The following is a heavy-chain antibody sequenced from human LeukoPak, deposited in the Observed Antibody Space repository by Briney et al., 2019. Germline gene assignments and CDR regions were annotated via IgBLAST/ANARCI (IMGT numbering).Heavy chain of an antibody. Sequence: GESLKISCKGSGYSFTSYWIGWVRQMPGKGLEWMGIIYPGDSDTRYSPSFQGQVTISADKSISTAYLQWSSLKASDTAMYYCARQAPNPKYYYDSSGYIDYWGQGTLVTVSS. CDR3: ARQAPNPKYYYDSSGYIDY. CDR2: IYPGDSDT. V-gene: IGHV5-51*01. D-gene: IGHD3-22*01. CDR1: GYSFTSYW. J-gene: IGHJ4*02.